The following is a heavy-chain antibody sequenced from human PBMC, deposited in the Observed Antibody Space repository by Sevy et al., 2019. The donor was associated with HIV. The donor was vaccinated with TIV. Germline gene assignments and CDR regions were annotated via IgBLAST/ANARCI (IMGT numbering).Heavy chain of an antibody. V-gene: IGHV4-59*01. Sequence: ETLSLTCTVSGGSISSYYWSWIRQPPGKGLEWIGYIYYSGSTNYNPSLKSRVTISVDTSKNQFSLKLSSVTAADTAVYYCARFDYYDSSGYYYDYWGQRTLVTVSS. CDR2: IYYSGST. CDR3: ARFDYYDSSGYYYDY. CDR1: GGSISSYY. J-gene: IGHJ4*02. D-gene: IGHD3-22*01.